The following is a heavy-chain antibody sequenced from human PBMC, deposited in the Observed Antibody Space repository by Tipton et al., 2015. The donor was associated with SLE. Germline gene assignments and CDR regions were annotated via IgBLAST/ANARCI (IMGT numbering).Heavy chain of an antibody. CDR2: IIPILSIT. CDR1: GGTFSTYT. Sequence: QSGPEVKKPGASVKVSCKASGGTFSTYTISWVRQAPGQGLEWMGRIIPILSITNYAQKFQGRVTMTTDTSTSTAYMELRSLRSDDTAVYYCARGPPPYSSGWYSYAFDIWGQGTMVTVSS. J-gene: IGHJ3*02. V-gene: IGHV1-69*04. CDR3: ARGPPPYSSGWYSYAFDI. D-gene: IGHD6-19*01.